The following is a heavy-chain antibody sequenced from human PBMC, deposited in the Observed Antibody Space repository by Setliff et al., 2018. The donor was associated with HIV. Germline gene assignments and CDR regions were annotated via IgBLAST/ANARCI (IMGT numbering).Heavy chain of an antibody. CDR2: ISDGGTAV. CDR1: GFTFSSYD. V-gene: IGHV3-48*01. D-gene: IGHD1-26*01. J-gene: IGHJ4*02. CDR3: ARDFWGGSYSSDY. Sequence: PGESLKISCVGSGFTFSSYDMNWVRQAPGKGLEWLSYISDGGTAVYYADSVKGRFTISRDNSKNTVYLQMNSLRAEDTAVYYCARDFWGGSYSSDYWGQGTLVTVSS.